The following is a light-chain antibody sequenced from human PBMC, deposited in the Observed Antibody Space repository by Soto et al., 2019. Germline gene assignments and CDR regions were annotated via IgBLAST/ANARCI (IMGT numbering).Light chain of an antibody. CDR2: EVS. J-gene: IGLJ1*01. CDR3: CSYAGSSTFPYV. V-gene: IGLV2-23*02. Sequence: QSVLTQPASESGSPGQSITISCTGTSSDVGSYNLVSWYQHHPGKAPKLMIYEVSKRPSGVSNRFSGSKSGNTASLTISGLQAEDEADYYCCSYAGSSTFPYVFGTGTKVTVL. CDR1: SSDVGSYNL.